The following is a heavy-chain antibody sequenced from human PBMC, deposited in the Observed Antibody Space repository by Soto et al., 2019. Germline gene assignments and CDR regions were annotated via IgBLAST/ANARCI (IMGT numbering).Heavy chain of an antibody. D-gene: IGHD2-21*02. J-gene: IGHJ3*02. Sequence: SETLSLTCAVSGDSIXSGGYSWSWIRQPPGKGLEWIGYIYHSGSTYYNPSLKSRVTISVDRSKNQFSLKLSSVTAADTAVYYCARANCGGDCYSSEMPAEAFDIWGQGTMVTVSS. CDR3: ARANCGGDCYSSEMPAEAFDI. CDR2: IYHSGST. CDR1: GDSIXSGGYS. V-gene: IGHV4-30-2*01.